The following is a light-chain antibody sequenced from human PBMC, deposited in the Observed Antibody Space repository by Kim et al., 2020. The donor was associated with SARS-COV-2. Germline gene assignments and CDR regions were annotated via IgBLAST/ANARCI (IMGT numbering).Light chain of an antibody. CDR1: QSISTF. V-gene: IGKV1-39*01. CDR3: QQSYSTSWT. CDR2: AAS. J-gene: IGKJ1*01. Sequence: DIQMTQSPSSLSASVGDRVSITCRASQSISTFLNWYQQKPGKAPKLLISAASSLESGVSSRFSGRGSGTDFTLTISSLQPEDVATYYCQQSYSTSWTFGRGTKVDIK.